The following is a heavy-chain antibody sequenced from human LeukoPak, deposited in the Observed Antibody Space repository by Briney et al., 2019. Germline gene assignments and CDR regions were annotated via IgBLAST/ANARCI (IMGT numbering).Heavy chain of an antibody. D-gene: IGHD3-16*01. CDR2: ISAYNGHT. V-gene: IGHV1-18*01. J-gene: IGHJ3*02. Sequence: GASVKVSCKASGYTFTSYGISWVRQAPGQGLEWMGWISAYNGHTNYAQKLQGRVTMTTDTSTSTAYMELRSLRSDDTAVYYCARGEVLGYDLTALDIWGQGTMVTVSS. CDR3: ARGEVLGYDLTALDI. CDR1: GYTFTSYG.